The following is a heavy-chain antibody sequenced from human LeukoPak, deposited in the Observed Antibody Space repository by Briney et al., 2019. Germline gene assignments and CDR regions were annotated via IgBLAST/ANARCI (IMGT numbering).Heavy chain of an antibody. CDR2: IYYSGST. D-gene: IGHD2-2*01. J-gene: IGHJ6*03. V-gene: IGHV4-39*01. CDR1: GGSISSSSYY. CDR3: ARLSPLDFVVVPAAMGYYYMDV. Sequence: KTSETLSLTCTVPGGSISSSSYYWGWIRQPPGKGLEWIGSIYYSGSTYYNPSLKSRVAISVDTFKNKFFLKLKSVTAAYTAVYYCARLSPLDFVVVPAAMGYYYMDVWGKGTTVTVSS.